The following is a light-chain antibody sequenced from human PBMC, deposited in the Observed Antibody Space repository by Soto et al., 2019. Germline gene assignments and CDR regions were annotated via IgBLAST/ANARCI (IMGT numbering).Light chain of an antibody. Sequence: DIQMTQSPSALSGSVVERVTITSRASQTISSWLAWYQQKPGKAPKLLIYKASTLKSGVPSRFSGSGSGTEFTLTISSLQPDDFATYYCQHYNSYSEAFGQGTKVDIK. CDR3: QHYNSYSEA. CDR1: QTISSW. J-gene: IGKJ1*01. V-gene: IGKV1-5*03. CDR2: KAS.